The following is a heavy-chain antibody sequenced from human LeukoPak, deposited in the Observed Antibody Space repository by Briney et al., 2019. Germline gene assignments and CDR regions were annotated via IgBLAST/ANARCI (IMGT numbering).Heavy chain of an antibody. D-gene: IGHD1-26*01. CDR2: IYSGGST. V-gene: IGHV3-53*01. CDR3: ATIVGATTFYAFDI. Sequence: PGGSLRLSCAASGFTVSSNYMSWVRQAPGKGLEWVSVIYSGGSTYYADSVKGRFTISRDNSKNTLYLQMNSLRAEDTAVYYCATIVGATTFYAFDIWGQGTMVTVSS. J-gene: IGHJ3*02. CDR1: GFTVSSNY.